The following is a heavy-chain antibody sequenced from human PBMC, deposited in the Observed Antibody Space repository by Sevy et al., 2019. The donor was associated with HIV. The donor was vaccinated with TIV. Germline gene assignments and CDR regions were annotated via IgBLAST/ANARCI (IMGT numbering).Heavy chain of an antibody. CDR3: AKDMGGIETLDYYAYYGMDV. V-gene: IGHV3-9*01. CDR1: GFRFDDYA. CDR2: ISWNSYRI. J-gene: IGHJ6*02. D-gene: IGHD2-21*01. Sequence: GGSLRLSCAASGFRFDDYAMHWVRQVPGKSPEWVSGISWNSYRIDYADSVRGRFTISRENAKNSLSLQMNSLRVEDTALYYCAKDMGGIETLDYYAYYGMDVWGQGTTVTVSS.